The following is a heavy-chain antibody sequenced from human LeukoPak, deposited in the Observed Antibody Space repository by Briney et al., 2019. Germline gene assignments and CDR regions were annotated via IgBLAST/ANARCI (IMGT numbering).Heavy chain of an antibody. CDR3: ARERHFEWLLSRGKMSYYMDV. CDR2: IKQDGGEK. Sequence: GGSLRLSCAASGFTFSSYSMNWVRQAPGKGLEWVANIKQDGGEKYYVDSVKGRFTISRDNAKNSLYLQMNSLRVEDTAVYYCARERHFEWLLSRGKMSYYMDVWGKGTTVTVSS. V-gene: IGHV3-7*01. CDR1: GFTFSSYS. J-gene: IGHJ6*03. D-gene: IGHD3-9*01.